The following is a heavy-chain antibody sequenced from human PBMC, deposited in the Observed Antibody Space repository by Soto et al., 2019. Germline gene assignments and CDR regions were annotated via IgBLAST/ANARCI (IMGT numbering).Heavy chain of an antibody. J-gene: IGHJ5*02. CDR3: ALSLNPLWFGEYNLFDP. D-gene: IGHD3-10*01. CDR2: IYWDDDK. CDR1: GFSLSTSGVG. Sequence: SGPTLVNPTQTLTLTCTFSGFSLSTSGVGVGWIRQPPGKALEWLALIYWDDDKRYSPSLKSRLTITKDTSKNQVVLTMTNMDPVDTATYYCALSLNPLWFGEYNLFDPWGQGTLVTVSS. V-gene: IGHV2-5*02.